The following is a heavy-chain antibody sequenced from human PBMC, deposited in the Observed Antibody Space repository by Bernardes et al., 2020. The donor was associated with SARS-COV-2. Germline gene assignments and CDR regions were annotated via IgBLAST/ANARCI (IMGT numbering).Heavy chain of an antibody. CDR2: IKSKTGGGTA. Sequence: GGSLRLSCAASGFTFDNAWMNWLRQAPGKGLEWVGRIKSKTGGGTADFAAPVRCRFSISRDDSKNTLYLQMDSLKTEDTAIYYCNTGGGTRDFIEVPAWGQGTLVTVSS. CDR3: NTGGGTRDFIEVPA. V-gene: IGHV3-15*01. CDR1: GFTFDNAW. D-gene: IGHD2-2*01. J-gene: IGHJ4*02.